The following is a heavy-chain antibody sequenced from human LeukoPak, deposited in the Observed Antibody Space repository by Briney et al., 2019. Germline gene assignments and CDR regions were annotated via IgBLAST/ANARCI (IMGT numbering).Heavy chain of an antibody. CDR3: AREYGGSSPFDY. Sequence: ASVKVSCKASGGTFSSYAISWVRQAPGQGLEWMGGIIPIFGTANYAQKFQGRVTITADESTSTAYMGLSSLRSEDTAVYYCAREYGGSSPFDYWGQGTLVTVSS. D-gene: IGHD4-23*01. V-gene: IGHV1-69*13. CDR2: IIPIFGTA. CDR1: GGTFSSYA. J-gene: IGHJ4*02.